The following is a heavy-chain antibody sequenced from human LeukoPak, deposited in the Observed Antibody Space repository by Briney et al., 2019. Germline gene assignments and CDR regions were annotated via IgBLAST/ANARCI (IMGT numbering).Heavy chain of an antibody. CDR2: INHSGST. CDR1: GGSFSGYY. CDR3: AKDSSSWIDAFDI. V-gene: IGHV4-34*01. D-gene: IGHD6-13*01. J-gene: IGHJ3*02. Sequence: SETLSLTCAVYGGSFSGYYWSWIRQPPGKGLEWIGEINHSGSTNYNPSLKSRVTISVDTSKNHLSLKLSSVTAADTAVYYCAKDSSSWIDAFDIWGQGTMVTVSS.